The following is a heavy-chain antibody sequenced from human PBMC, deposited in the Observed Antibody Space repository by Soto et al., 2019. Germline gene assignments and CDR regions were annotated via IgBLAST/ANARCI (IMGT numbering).Heavy chain of an antibody. D-gene: IGHD3-3*01. V-gene: IGHV1-69*13. J-gene: IGHJ5*02. CDR2: IIPIFGTA. CDR3: ARESKQRAEWTTPNWFHP. CDR1: GGTFSSYA. Sequence: SVKVSCKASGGTFSSYAISWVRQAPEQGLEWMGGIIPIFGTANYAQKFQGRVTITADESTSTAYMELSSLRSEDTAVYYCARESKQRAEWTTPNWFHPWGQGTLATVSS.